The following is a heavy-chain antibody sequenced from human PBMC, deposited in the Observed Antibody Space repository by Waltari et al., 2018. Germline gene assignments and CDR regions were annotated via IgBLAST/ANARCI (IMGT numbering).Heavy chain of an antibody. CDR2: ISYDGSNK. CDR3: AREGQWLVWGFDY. J-gene: IGHJ4*02. CDR1: GFTFSSYA. D-gene: IGHD6-19*01. Sequence: QVQLVESGGGVVQPGRSLRLSCAASGFTFSSYAMHWVRQAPGKGLEWVGVISYDGSNKYYADSVKGRFTISRDNSKNTLYLQMNSLRAEDTAVYYCAREGQWLVWGFDYWGQGTLVTVSS. V-gene: IGHV3-30*04.